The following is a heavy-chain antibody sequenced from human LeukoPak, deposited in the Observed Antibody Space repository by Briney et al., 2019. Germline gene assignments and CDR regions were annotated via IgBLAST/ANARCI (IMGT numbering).Heavy chain of an antibody. CDR3: ARRGSSSFYHYYYMDV. J-gene: IGHJ6*03. V-gene: IGHV4-34*01. D-gene: IGHD6-13*01. CDR1: GGSFSGYY. CDR2: INHSGST. Sequence: SETLSLTCAVYGGSFSGYYWTWIRQPPGKGLEWIGEINHSGSTNYNPSLKSRVTISVDTSKNQSSLKLSSVTAADTAVYYCARRGSSSFYHYYYMDVWGKGTPVTVSS.